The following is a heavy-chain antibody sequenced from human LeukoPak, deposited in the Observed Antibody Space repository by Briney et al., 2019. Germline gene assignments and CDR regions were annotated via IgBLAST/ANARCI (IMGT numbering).Heavy chain of an antibody. CDR2: IYTGGNT. D-gene: IGHD6-19*01. J-gene: IGHJ4*02. CDR1: GFTVSTNY. CDR3: VGGYSRGWYGDY. V-gene: IGHV3-53*01. Sequence: GGSLRLSCAAPGFTVSTNYMSWVRQTPGKGLEWVSVIYTGGNTYYADSVKGRFTVSRDNPKNTLYLQMNSLRAEDTAVYYCVGGYSRGWYGDYWGQRTLVTVSS.